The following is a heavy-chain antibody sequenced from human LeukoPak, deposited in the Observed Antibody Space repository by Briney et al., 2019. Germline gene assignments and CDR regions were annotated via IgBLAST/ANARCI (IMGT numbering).Heavy chain of an antibody. D-gene: IGHD3-22*01. CDR1: GGSISSGGYS. V-gene: IGHV4-30-4*07. CDR3: ARVDYSSGYFADY. CDR2: FYYRGGT. Sequence: SETLSLTCAVSGGSISSGGYSWSWIRQPPGKGREGTGYFYYRGGTFYNPSRRRRVTISADTSKNQFSLKLSSVTAADTAVYYCARVDYSSGYFADYWGQGTLVTVSS. J-gene: IGHJ4*02.